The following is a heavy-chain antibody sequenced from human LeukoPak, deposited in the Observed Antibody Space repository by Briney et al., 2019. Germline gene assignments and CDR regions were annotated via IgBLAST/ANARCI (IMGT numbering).Heavy chain of an antibody. CDR3: AKEVLKEFSPTYYFDY. CDR2: IRYDGSNK. D-gene: IGHD3-16*02. V-gene: IGHV3-30*02. CDR1: GFTFSSYG. J-gene: IGHJ4*02. Sequence: PGGSLRLSXAASGFTFSSYGMHWVRQAPGKGLEWVAFIRYDGSNKYYADSVKGRFTISRDNSKNTLYLQMNSLRAEDTAVYYCAKEVLKEFSPTYYFDYWGQGTLVTVSS.